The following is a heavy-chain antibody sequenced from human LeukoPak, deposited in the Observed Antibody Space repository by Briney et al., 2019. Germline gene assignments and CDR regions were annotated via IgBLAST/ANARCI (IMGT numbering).Heavy chain of an antibody. CDR3: AREVAFVVVPAAIGTDYYYMDV. J-gene: IGHJ6*03. CDR2: INPNSGGT. Sequence: ASVKVSCKASGYTFTGYYMHWVRQAPGQGLEWMGWINPNSGGTNYAQKFQGRVAMTRDTSISTAHMELSRLRSDDTAVYYCAREVAFVVVPAAIGTDYYYMDVWGKGTTVTVSS. D-gene: IGHD2-2*02. V-gene: IGHV1-2*02. CDR1: GYTFTGYY.